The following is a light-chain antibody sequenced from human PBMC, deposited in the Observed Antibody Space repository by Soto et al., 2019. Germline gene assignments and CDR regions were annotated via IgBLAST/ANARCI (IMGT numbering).Light chain of an antibody. J-gene: IGKJ4*01. Sequence: ESVLTQSPATLSLSPGERATLSCRASQSVSNYLAWYQQKPGQAPRLLIYDASNRATGIPARFSGSGSGTDFTLTISSLGPEDFAVYYCQQRSNWPLLTFGGGTKVIIK. CDR2: DAS. V-gene: IGKV3-11*01. CDR1: QSVSNY. CDR3: QQRSNWPLLT.